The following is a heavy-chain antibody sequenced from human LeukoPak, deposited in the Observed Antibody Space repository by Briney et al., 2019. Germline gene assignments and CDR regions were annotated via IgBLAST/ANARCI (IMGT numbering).Heavy chain of an antibody. J-gene: IGHJ3*01. CDR1: GFTFSSHW. D-gene: IGHD1-26*01. Sequence: PGGSLRLSCGAFGFTFSSHWMHWARQAPGKGLVWVSRVKTDGSSINYADSVKGRFTISRDNAKNTLLLQMNSLRAEDTAVYYCARGGSPSEALGDTFDVGGQGTSVTVSS. V-gene: IGHV3-74*01. CDR2: VKTDGSSI. CDR3: ARGGSPSEALGDTFDV.